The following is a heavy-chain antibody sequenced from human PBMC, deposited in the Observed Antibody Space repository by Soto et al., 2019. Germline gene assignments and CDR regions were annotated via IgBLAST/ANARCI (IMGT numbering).Heavy chain of an antibody. J-gene: IGHJ3*02. CDR1: GGSISSYY. Sequence: PSETLSLTCTVSGGSISSYYWSWIRQPPGKGLEWIGYIYYSGSTNYNPSLKSRVTISVDTSKNQFSLKLSSVTAADTAVYYCARDRVVDAFDIWGQGTMVTVS. D-gene: IGHD3-22*01. V-gene: IGHV4-59*12. CDR2: IYYSGST. CDR3: ARDRVVDAFDI.